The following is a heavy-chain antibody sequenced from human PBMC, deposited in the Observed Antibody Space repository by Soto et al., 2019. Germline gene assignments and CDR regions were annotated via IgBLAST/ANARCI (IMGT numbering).Heavy chain of an antibody. CDR1: GFSLSTSGLG. D-gene: IGHD6-19*01. CDR2: IYWNDDK. CDR3: AHRPSGWYLFDY. J-gene: IGHJ4*02. V-gene: IGHV2-5*01. Sequence: QITLKESGPTLVRPTQTLTLTCTFSGFSLSTSGLGVGWIRQPPGKTLEWLALIYWNDDKRYSPSLKARLTITKDTSKKHVVLTMTNMDPVDTATYYCAHRPSGWYLFDYWGQGTLVTVSS.